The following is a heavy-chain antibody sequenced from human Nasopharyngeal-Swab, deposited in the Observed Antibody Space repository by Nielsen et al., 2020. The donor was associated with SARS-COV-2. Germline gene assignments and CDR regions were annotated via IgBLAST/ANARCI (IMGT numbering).Heavy chain of an antibody. J-gene: IGHJ6*02. CDR2: ISSSSSYI. V-gene: IGHV3-21*01. CDR3: ARDFNGMDV. Sequence: VRQAPGKGLEWVSSISSSSSYIYYADSVKGRFTISRDNAKNSLYLQMNSLRAEDTAVYYCARDFNGMDVWGQGTTVTVSS.